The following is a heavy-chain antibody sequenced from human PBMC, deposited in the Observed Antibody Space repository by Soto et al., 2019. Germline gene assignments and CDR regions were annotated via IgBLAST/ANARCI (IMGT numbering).Heavy chain of an antibody. J-gene: IGHJ3*02. CDR1: VGSFSGYY. D-gene: IGHD2-15*01. V-gene: IGHV4-34*01. Sequence: QVQLQEWGAGLLKPSETLSLTCAVYVGSFSGYYWSWFRQSPGKGLEWIGEINHRGSTTYNPSLKSRVTMSVDRSKNQFSLELTSVSAADTAVYYCARDGGSGAFLDIWGQGTMVAVSS. CDR3: ARDGGSGAFLDI. CDR2: INHRGST.